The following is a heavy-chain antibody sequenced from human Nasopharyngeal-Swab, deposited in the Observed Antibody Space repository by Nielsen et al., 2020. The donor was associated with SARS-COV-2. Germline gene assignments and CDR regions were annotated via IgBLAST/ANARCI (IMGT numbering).Heavy chain of an antibody. CDR1: GFTFSSYG. J-gene: IGHJ6*02. CDR3: AKAQQQMAYYYYGMDV. V-gene: IGHV3-30*18. D-gene: IGHD6-13*01. CDR2: ISYDGSSK. Sequence: GESLKISCAASGFTFSSYGMHWVRQAPGKGLEWVAVISYDGSSKYYADSVKGRFTISRDNSKNTLYLQMNSLRAEDTAVYYCAKAQQQMAYYYYGMDVWGQGTTVTVSS.